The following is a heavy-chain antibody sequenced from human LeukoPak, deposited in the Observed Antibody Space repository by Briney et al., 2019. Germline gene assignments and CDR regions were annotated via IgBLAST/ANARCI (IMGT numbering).Heavy chain of an antibody. D-gene: IGHD4-17*01. CDR2: ISSGSPHI. V-gene: IGHV3-21*01. J-gene: IGHJ4*02. Sequence: GXGREWVSYISSGSPHIYYADSVKGRLTISRENAKNSLYLQINSLRAEDTAVYYCARYGDYGAIDYWGQGTLVTVSS. CDR3: ARYGDYGAIDY.